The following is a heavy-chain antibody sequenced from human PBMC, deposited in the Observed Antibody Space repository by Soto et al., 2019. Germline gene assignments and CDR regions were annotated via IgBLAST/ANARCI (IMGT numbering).Heavy chain of an antibody. CDR1: GFTFSGNW. Sequence: EVQLVESGGGLVQPGGSLRLSCAASGFTFSGNWMHWVRQAPGKGLVWVARINSDGDSTSYADSVKGRFTICRDNAKNTIYLQMNSLRAEDTAVYYCARAGFAFGYDYWGQGTLVTVSS. J-gene: IGHJ4*02. CDR2: INSDGDST. D-gene: IGHD3-3*01. CDR3: ARAGFAFGYDY. V-gene: IGHV3-74*01.